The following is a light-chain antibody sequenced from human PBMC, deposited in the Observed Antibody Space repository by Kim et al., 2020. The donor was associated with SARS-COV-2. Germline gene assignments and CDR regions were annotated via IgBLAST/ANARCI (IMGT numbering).Light chain of an antibody. CDR1: QSVYSNY. J-gene: IGKJ1*01. Sequence: SPGERATLSCGASQSVYSNYLAWYQQKPGQAPRLLIFGASSMATGIPDRFSGSGSGTDFTLTISRLEPEDFAVYYCQQYGSSPRTFGQGTKVDIK. CDR3: QQYGSSPRT. CDR2: GAS. V-gene: IGKV3-20*01.